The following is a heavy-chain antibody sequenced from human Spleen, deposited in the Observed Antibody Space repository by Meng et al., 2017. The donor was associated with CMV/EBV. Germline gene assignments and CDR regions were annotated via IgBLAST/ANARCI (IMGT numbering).Heavy chain of an antibody. CDR2: IWYDGSNK. CDR3: AKEKDCSTTNCYYFDY. J-gene: IGHJ4*02. V-gene: IGHV3-33*06. CDR1: GFTFSNHA. D-gene: IGHD2-2*01. Sequence: SGFTFSNHAMHWVRQAPGKALEWVAIIWYDGSNKYYADSVKGRFTISRDNSKNTLYLQMNSLRAEDTAVYYCAKEKDCSTTNCYYFDYWGQGTLVTVSS.